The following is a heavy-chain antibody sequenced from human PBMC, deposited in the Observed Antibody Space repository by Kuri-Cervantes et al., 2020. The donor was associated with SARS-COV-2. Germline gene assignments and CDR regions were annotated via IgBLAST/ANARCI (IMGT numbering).Heavy chain of an antibody. J-gene: IGHJ4*02. V-gene: IGHV3-30-3*01. CDR2: ISYDGNNT. D-gene: IGHD2-21*01. CDR3: ARDRVGVHDC. Sequence: LSLTCAASGSTFSSFAIHWVRQAPGKGLEWVAIISYDGNNTYYADSVKGRFTISRDNSRNTLHLQMNSLRTEDTAIYYCARDRVGVHDCWGQGTLVTVSS. CDR1: GSTFSSFA.